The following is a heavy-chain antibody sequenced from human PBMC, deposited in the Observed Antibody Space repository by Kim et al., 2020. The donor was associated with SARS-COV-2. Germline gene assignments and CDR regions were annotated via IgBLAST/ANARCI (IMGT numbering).Heavy chain of an antibody. Sequence: GRDQYSVGSVKGRFIISRDNDRNSVFLQMNSLRAEDTAIYYCASIDYGDSYWGQGTLVTVSS. CDR2: GRDQ. J-gene: IGHJ4*02. V-gene: IGHV3-7*03. CDR3: ASIDYGDSY. D-gene: IGHD4-17*01.